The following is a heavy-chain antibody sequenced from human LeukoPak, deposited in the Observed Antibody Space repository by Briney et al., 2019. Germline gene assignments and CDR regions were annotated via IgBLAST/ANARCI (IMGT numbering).Heavy chain of an antibody. V-gene: IGHV4-39*01. CDR1: GGSISSRPYC. D-gene: IGHD6-13*01. J-gene: IGHJ4*02. Sequence: PSETLSLTCTVSGGSISSRPYCWGWIRQPPGKGLEWLGSFYYSGSTYYKPSLKSRVTISVDTSKNQFSLKLSSVTAADTAVYYCARLVVSSWYHEVLLGRDYWGQGTLVTVSS. CDR2: FYYSGST. CDR3: ARLVVSSWYHEVLLGRDY.